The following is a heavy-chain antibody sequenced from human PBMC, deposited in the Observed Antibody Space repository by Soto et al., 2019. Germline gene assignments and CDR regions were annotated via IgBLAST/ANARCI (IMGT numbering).Heavy chain of an antibody. CDR3: ARHGSTVTTARFDY. CDR2: IYYSGRT. D-gene: IGHD4-4*01. CDR1: GASVSSSSYY. Sequence: SETLSLTCTVSGASVSSSSYYWGWIRQPPGKGLEWIGSIYYSGRTYYKPSLKSRVTLFVDTSKKQFSLKLSSVTATETAVYFCARHGSTVTTARFDYWGQVTLVTVSS. V-gene: IGHV4-39*01. J-gene: IGHJ4*02.